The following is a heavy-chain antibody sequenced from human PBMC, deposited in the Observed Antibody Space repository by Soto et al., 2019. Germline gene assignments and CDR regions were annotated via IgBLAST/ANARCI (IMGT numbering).Heavy chain of an antibody. Sequence: QITLKESGPTLVKPTQTLTLTCTFSGFSLRTSGVGVGWIRQPPGKALEWLALIYWDDDKRYSPSLKSSLTITKDTSKNQVVLTMPNIDPVDTATYYCARLRYCSGGSCYSLDYWGQGTLVTVSS. CDR1: GFSLRTSGVG. V-gene: IGHV2-5*02. CDR2: IYWDDDK. CDR3: ARLRYCSGGSCYSLDY. J-gene: IGHJ4*02. D-gene: IGHD2-15*01.